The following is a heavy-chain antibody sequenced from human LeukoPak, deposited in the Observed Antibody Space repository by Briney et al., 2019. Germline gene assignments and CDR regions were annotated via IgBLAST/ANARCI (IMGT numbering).Heavy chain of an antibody. D-gene: IGHD6-13*01. V-gene: IGHV3-21*01. Sequence: GGSLRLSCAASGFTFSSYSMNCVRQAPGKGLEWVSSISRTSDYIYYADSLKGRFTISRDNAKNSLYLQMNSLSAEDTAMYYCARGGYGTSWSHFDYWGQGTLVTVSS. CDR3: ARGGYGTSWSHFDY. CDR2: ISRTSDYI. J-gene: IGHJ4*02. CDR1: GFTFSSYS.